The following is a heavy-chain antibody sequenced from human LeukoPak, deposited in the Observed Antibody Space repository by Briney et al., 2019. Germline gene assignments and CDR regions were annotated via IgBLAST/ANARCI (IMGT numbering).Heavy chain of an antibody. D-gene: IGHD3-22*01. CDR3: ARDLPRPTYYYDSSGLDY. J-gene: IGHJ4*02. CDR1: GYTFTGYY. CDR2: INPNSGGT. V-gene: IGHV1-2*02. Sequence: ASVTVSCKASGYTFTGYYMHWVRQAPGQGLEWMGWINPNSGGTNYAQKFQGRVTMTRDTSISTAYMELSRLRSDDTAVYYCARDLPRPTYYYDSSGLDYWGQGTLVTVSS.